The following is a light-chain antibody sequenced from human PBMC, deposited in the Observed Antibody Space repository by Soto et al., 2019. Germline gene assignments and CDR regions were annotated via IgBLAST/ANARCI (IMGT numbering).Light chain of an antibody. CDR3: AAWDDSLNGRV. J-gene: IGLJ3*02. V-gene: IGLV1-44*01. CDR2: SNN. Sequence: QSVLTQLPSASGTPGQRVTISCSGSSSNIGSHTVNWYQQLPGTAPKLLIYSNNQRPSGVPDRFSGSKSGTSASLAISGLQSEDEADYYCAAWDDSLNGRVFGGGTKVTVL. CDR1: SSNIGSHT.